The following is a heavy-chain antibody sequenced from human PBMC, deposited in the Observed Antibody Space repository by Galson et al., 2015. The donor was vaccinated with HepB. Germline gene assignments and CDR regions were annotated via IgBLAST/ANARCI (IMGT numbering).Heavy chain of an antibody. V-gene: IGHV3-30*18. J-gene: IGHJ4*02. CDR2: TSYDGRNK. Sequence: SLRLSCAASGFTFSSYAMSWVRQAPGKGLEWVALTSYDGRNKYYGDSVKGRFTISRDNSKNTLYLQMNSLRPEDTALYYCAKDRGVDWFGEVGNYWGQGTLVTVSS. CDR3: AKDRGVDWFGEVGNY. D-gene: IGHD3-10*01. CDR1: GFTFSSYA.